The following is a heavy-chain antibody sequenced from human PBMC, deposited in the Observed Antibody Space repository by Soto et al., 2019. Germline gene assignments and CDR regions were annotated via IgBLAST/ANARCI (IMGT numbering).Heavy chain of an antibody. CDR3: ARGATHGSSWYFWFDP. CDR2: IIPLFGTT. V-gene: IGHV1-69*01. Sequence: QVQLVQSGAEVRMPGSSVKVSCKASGGTFSTYPINWVRQAPGQGLEWMGGIIPLFGTTNYAQKFKGRVTITADESTSTAYMEPSSLRAEHAAVYYCARGATHGSSWYFWFDPWGQGTLVTVSS. CDR1: GGTFSTYP. D-gene: IGHD6-13*01. J-gene: IGHJ5*02.